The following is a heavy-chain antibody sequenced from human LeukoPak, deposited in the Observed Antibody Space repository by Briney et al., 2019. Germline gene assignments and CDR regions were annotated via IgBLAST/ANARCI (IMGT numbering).Heavy chain of an antibody. V-gene: IGHV3-30*18. CDR2: ISYDGSTK. CDR3: AKEETRYTSAWYFQH. D-gene: IGHD2-2*01. J-gene: IGHJ1*01. Sequence: PGGSLRLSCAASGFTVSSNYMSWVRQAPGKGLEWVAVISYDGSTKYYADSVKGRFTISRDNSKNTLYLQMNSLRAEDTAVYYCAKEETRYTSAWYFQHWGQGTLVTVS. CDR1: GFTVSSNY.